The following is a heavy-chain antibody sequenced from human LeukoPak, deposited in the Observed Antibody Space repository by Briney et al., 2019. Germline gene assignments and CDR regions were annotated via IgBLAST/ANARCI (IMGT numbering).Heavy chain of an antibody. D-gene: IGHD3-22*01. CDR1: GYIFTSYS. J-gene: IGHJ4*02. V-gene: IGHV1-46*01. CDR3: VRDLSHRYYHSTGYAFDY. CDR2: INPSGGTT. Sequence: ASVKVSCKASGYIFTSYSMHWVRRAPGQGLEWMGIINPSGGTTNYAQKFQGRVTMTRDTSTSTVYMDLSSLRSEDTAVYYCVRDLSHRYYHSTGYAFDYWGQGTLVTVSS.